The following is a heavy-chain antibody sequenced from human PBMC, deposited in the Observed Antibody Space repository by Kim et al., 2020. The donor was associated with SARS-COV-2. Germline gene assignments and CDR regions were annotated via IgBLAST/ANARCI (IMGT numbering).Heavy chain of an antibody. CDR2: IYYSGST. CDR3: ARDRLSLPQYCSGGSCYRDWFDP. CDR1: GGSISSGDYY. V-gene: IGHV4-30-4*01. Sequence: SETLSLTCTVSGGSISSGDYYWSWIRQPPGKGLEWIGYIYYSGSTYYNPSLKSRVTISVDTSKNQFSLKLSSVTAADTAVYYCARDRLSLPQYCSGGSCYRDWFDPWGQGTLVTVSS. D-gene: IGHD2-15*01. J-gene: IGHJ5*02.